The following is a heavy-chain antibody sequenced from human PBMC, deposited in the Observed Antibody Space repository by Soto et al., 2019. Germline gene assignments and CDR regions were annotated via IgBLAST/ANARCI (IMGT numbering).Heavy chain of an antibody. CDR2: INWNSGSI. CDR1: GFTFDDYA. CDR3: VKDESINWYSGHFRH. J-gene: IGHJ1*01. Sequence: PVGSLRLSGAASGFTFDDYAMHWVRQVRGKGLEWVSGINWNSGSIGYADSVKGRFAISRDNAKNSLHLQMNSLRAEDTAFYYCVKDESINWYSGHFRHWGQGTLVTVSS. D-gene: IGHD6-13*01. V-gene: IGHV3-9*01.